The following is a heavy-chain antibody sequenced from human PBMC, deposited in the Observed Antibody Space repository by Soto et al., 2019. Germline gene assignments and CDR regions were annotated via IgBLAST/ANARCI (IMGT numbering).Heavy chain of an antibody. D-gene: IGHD2-2*01. Sequence: QVQLVESGGGVVQPGRSLRLSCAASGFTFSSYGMHWVRQAPGKGLEWVAVISYDGSNKYYADSVKGRFTISRDNSKNTLYLQMNSLRAEDTAVYYCAKGVQYQLAHGMDVWGQGTTVTVSS. CDR3: AKGVQYQLAHGMDV. CDR2: ISYDGSNK. J-gene: IGHJ6*02. CDR1: GFTFSSYG. V-gene: IGHV3-30*18.